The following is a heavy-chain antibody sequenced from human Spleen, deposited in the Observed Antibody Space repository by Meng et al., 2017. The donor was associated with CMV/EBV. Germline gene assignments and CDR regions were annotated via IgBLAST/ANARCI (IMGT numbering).Heavy chain of an antibody. J-gene: IGHJ4*02. CDR1: SSL. CDR3: ARIERRRILKYCGSDCSTTDY. Sequence: SSLCPGVRQVRAEGLEWIGDIYLSGSTNYTPSLTSRVTISVDKFKNQFSLKLGSVTAADTAVYYCARIERRRILKYCGSDCSTTDYWGQGTLVTVSS. CDR2: IYLSGST. D-gene: IGHD2-21*02. V-gene: IGHV4-4*02.